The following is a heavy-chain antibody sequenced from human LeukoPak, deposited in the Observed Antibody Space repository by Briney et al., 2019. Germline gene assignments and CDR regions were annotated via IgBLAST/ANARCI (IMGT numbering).Heavy chain of an antibody. CDR2: MRPSGGKT. D-gene: IGHD1-26*01. V-gene: IGHV1-8*01. CDR1: GYNFINYD. CDR3: ARERGGQAGSYFPS. Sequence: ASVKVSCKTSGYNFINYDISWVRQAPGQGLEWMGWMRPSGGKTGYAQKFQGRVTMTRNISISTAYMELSSLRFEDTAVYYCARERGGQAGSYFPSWGQGTLVTVSS. J-gene: IGHJ4*02.